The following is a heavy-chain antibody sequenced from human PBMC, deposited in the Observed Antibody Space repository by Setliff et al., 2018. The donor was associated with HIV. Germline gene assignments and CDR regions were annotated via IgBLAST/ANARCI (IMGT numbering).Heavy chain of an antibody. V-gene: IGHV1-8*02. Sequence: GASVKVSCKASGYSFINYGINWVRQAAGQGLEWMGWMNPNSGNTGYVQKFQGRVTMTRNTSISTAYMELRSLNFDDTAVYYCARLGSAWSDSYYYAMDVWGQGTTGTVSS. J-gene: IGHJ6*02. D-gene: IGHD6-19*01. CDR1: GYSFINYG. CDR3: ARLGSAWSDSYYYAMDV. CDR2: MNPNSGNT.